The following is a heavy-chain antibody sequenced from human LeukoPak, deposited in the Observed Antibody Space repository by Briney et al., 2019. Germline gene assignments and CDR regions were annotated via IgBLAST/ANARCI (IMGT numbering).Heavy chain of an antibody. D-gene: IGHD3-22*01. CDR2: IYYSGST. V-gene: IGHV4-39*07. CDR1: GGSISSSSYY. J-gene: IGHJ4*02. Sequence: SETLSLTCTVSGGSISSSSYYWGWIRQPPGKGLEWIGSIYYSGSTYYNPSLKSRVTISVDTSKNQFSLKLSSVTAADTAVYYCARGSIVVVITTEPFDYWGQGTLVTVSS. CDR3: ARGSIVVVITTEPFDY.